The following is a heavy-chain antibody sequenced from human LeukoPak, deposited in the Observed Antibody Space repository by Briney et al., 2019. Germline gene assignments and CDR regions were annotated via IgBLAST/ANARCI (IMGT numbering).Heavy chain of an antibody. CDR1: GFTFSSYA. D-gene: IGHD6-13*01. V-gene: IGHV3-23*01. CDR2: VSGSGGST. CDR3: AKDTDSSWYPGLGAFDI. J-gene: IGHJ3*02. Sequence: QAGGSLRLSCAASGFTFSSYAMSGVREAPGKGLEWVSAVSGSGGSTYYADSVKGRFTISRDNSKNTLYLQMNSLRAEDTAVYYCAKDTDSSWYPGLGAFDIWGQGTMVTVSS.